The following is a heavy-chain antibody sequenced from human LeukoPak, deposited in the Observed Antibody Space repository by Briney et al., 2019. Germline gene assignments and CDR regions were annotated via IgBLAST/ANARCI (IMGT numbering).Heavy chain of an antibody. V-gene: IGHV3-74*01. CDR3: AKDGYSYGLREEVITPGSFDI. CDR1: GFTFSSYW. CDR2: INRDGSST. Sequence: GGSLRLSCAVSGFTFSSYWMHWVRQAPGKGLVWVSRINRDGSSTNYAASVKGRFTISRVYSKNTLYLQMYSLRAGDTADYYWAKDGYSYGLREEVITPGSFDISRQATMVTASS. D-gene: IGHD5-18*01. J-gene: IGHJ3*02.